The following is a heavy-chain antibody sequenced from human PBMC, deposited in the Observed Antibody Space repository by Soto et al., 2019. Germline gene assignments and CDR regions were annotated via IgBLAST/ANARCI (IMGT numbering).Heavy chain of an antibody. J-gene: IGHJ2*01. Sequence: QVQLQESGPGLVKPSETLSLTCTVSGGYINTYYWSWIRQSPGKGLEWIGYIYYTGSTNYNPSLTSRVTMSVDTSKNQFSLKLNSVTTADTAVYYCARVVSPRRSYYDIRGFRYWYVDLWGRGTQVTVSS. CDR1: GGYINTYY. CDR2: IYYTGST. V-gene: IGHV4-59*01. D-gene: IGHD3-22*01. CDR3: ARVVSPRRSYYDIRGFRYWYVDL.